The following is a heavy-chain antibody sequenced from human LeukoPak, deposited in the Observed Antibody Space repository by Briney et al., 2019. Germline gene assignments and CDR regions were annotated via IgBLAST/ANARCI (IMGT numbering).Heavy chain of an antibody. CDR1: GFTFSSYG. Sequence: GGSLRLSCAASGFTFSSYGMHWVRQAPGKGLEWVAFIRYDGSNKYYADSVKGRFTISRDNSKNTLYLQMNSLRAEDTAVYYCAKDVVAGYCSRTSCYSYFDYWGQGTLVTVSS. J-gene: IGHJ4*02. V-gene: IGHV3-30*02. D-gene: IGHD2-2*01. CDR3: AKDVVAGYCSRTSCYSYFDY. CDR2: IRYDGSNK.